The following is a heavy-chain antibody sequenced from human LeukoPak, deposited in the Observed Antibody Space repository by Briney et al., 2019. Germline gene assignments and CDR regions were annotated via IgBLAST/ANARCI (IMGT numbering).Heavy chain of an antibody. CDR2: IYYSGST. Sequence: SQTLSLTCTVSGGSISSGSYYWSWIRQHPGKGLEWIGYIYYSGSTYYNPSLKSRVTISVDTSKNQFSLKLSSVTAADTAVYYCARDDGMAAADYWGQGTLVTVSS. J-gene: IGHJ4*02. CDR3: ARDDGMAAADY. D-gene: IGHD6-13*01. V-gene: IGHV4-31*03. CDR1: GGSISSGSYY.